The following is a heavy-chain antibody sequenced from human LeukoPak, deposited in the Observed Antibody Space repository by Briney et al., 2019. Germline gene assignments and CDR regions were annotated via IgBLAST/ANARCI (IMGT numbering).Heavy chain of an antibody. CDR3: TRDLMDYDVSTGLHHYYMDV. D-gene: IGHD3-9*01. Sequence: GGSLRLSCVASGFTFSSYWMHWVRQDPRKGLMWVSRINGDGRNINYADSVRGRFTISRDNAKNTLYLQMNTLRVEDTAVYYCTRDLMDYDVSTGLHHYYMDVWGQGTTVTVSS. CDR2: INGDGRNI. CDR1: GFTFSSYW. V-gene: IGHV3-74*01. J-gene: IGHJ6*02.